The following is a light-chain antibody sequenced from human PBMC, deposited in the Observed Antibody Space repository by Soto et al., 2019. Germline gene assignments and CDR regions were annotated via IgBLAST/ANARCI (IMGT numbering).Light chain of an antibody. CDR2: EVS. Sequence: QSVLTQPASVSASPGQSITISCTGTSSDIGGYIYVSWYQHHPGKAPRLMIYEVSSRPSGVSNRFSGSKSGNTASLTISCLQAEDEAQYYCCSYSSANTVIFGGGTKLTVL. J-gene: IGLJ2*01. CDR1: SSDIGGYIY. CDR3: CSYSSANTVI. V-gene: IGLV2-14*01.